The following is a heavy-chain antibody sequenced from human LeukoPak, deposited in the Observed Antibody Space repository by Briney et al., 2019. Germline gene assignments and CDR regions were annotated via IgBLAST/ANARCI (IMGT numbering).Heavy chain of an antibody. CDR3: VREDTPATANY. D-gene: IGHD2-21*02. CDR2: ISGGGDIT. J-gene: IGHJ4*02. CDR1: GFNFANHA. Sequence: GGSQRLSCAASGFNFANHAMSWVRQTPGKGLEWVSAISGGGDITYYADSVTGRFTISRDNSKDTLFLQMHSLRPGDTAVYYCVREDTPATANYWGQGTLVTISS. V-gene: IGHV3-23*01.